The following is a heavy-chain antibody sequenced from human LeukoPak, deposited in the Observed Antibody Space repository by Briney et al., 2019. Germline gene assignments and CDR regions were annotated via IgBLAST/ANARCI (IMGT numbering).Heavy chain of an antibody. V-gene: IGHV4-30-4*01. D-gene: IGHD4-23*01. CDR1: GVSISSGDYY. Sequence: SQTLSLTCTVSGVSISSGDYYWSWIRQPPGKGLEWIGYIYYSGSTNYNPSLKSRVTISVDTSKNRFSLKLSSVTAADTAVYYCARDSQTTVLTALSLWGQGTLVTVSS. CDR3: ARDSQTTVLTALSL. J-gene: IGHJ4*02. CDR2: IYYSGST.